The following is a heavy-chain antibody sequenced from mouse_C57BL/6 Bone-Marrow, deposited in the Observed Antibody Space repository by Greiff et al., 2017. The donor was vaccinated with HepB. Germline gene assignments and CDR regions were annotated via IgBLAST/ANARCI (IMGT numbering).Heavy chain of an antibody. CDR3: AREGSSY. CDR1: GFTFSDYG. CDR2: ISSGSSTI. V-gene: IGHV5-17*01. D-gene: IGHD1-1*01. J-gene: IGHJ2*01. Sequence: VQLKESGGGLVKPGGSLKLSCAASGFTFSDYGMHWVRQAPEKGLEWVAYISSGSSTIYYADTVKGRFTISRDNAKNTLFLQMTSLRSEDTAMYYCAREGSSYWGQGTTLTVSS.